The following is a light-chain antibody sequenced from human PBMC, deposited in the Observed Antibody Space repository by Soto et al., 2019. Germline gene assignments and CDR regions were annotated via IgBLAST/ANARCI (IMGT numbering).Light chain of an antibody. J-gene: IGKJ1*01. CDR3: QQYINWPRT. CDR2: DAS. Sequence: EILMTQSPATLSVSPGEGVTLSCRASQSVSSNLAWFQQKPGQAPRLLIYDASTRATGIPARFSGSGSGTEFTLTISSLQSEDFAVYYCQQYINWPRTFGQGTKVELK. V-gene: IGKV3-15*01. CDR1: QSVSSN.